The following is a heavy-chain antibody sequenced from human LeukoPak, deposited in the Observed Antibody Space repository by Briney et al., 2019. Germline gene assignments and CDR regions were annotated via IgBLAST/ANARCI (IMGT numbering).Heavy chain of an antibody. V-gene: IGHV3-64*01. J-gene: IGHJ4*02. CDR2: IIITGDST. CDR1: GFSFSSHA. CDR3: ARSAYYGDYLLVY. D-gene: IGHD4-17*01. Sequence: GGSVTLSCAACGFSFSSHAMLWLRQAPGKGLEYVSTIIITGDSTYYAHSVKGRLTVSRDNSKVTLYLQMGSLRAEDMAVYYCARSAYYGDYLLVYWGQGTLVTVSS.